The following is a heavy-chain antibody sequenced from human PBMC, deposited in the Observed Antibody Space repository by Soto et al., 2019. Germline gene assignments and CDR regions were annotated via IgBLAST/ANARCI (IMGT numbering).Heavy chain of an antibody. Sequence: SETLSLTCAVSGGSISSSNWWSWVRQPPGKGLEWIGEIYHSGSTNYNPSLKSRVTISVDKSKNQFSLKLSSVTAADTAVYYCARTGIVATSRDYYYGMDVWGQGTTVTVSS. V-gene: IGHV4-4*02. J-gene: IGHJ6*02. CDR1: GGSISSSNW. CDR2: IYHSGST. D-gene: IGHD5-12*01. CDR3: ARTGIVATSRDYYYGMDV.